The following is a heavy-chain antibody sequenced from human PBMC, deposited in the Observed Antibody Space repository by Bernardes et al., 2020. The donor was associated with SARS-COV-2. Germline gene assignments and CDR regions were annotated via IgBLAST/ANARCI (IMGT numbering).Heavy chain of an antibody. Sequence: ASVKVSCKASGYMFTGYYMHWVRQAPGQGLEWLGWIDPESGGTNYAQKFQGRVTMTRDTSITTAYMDLSRLRSDDTAVYFCARAPSTFYGMDVWGQGTTVTVSS. J-gene: IGHJ6*02. CDR2: IDPESGGT. CDR1: GYMFTGYY. D-gene: IGHD2-2*01. CDR3: ARAPSTFYGMDV. V-gene: IGHV1-2*02.